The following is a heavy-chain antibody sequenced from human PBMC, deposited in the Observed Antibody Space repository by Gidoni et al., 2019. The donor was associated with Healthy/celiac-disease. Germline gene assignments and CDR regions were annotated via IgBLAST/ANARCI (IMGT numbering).Heavy chain of an antibody. V-gene: IGHV4-34*01. CDR1: GGSFSGYY. J-gene: IGHJ4*02. CDR2: SNHSGST. D-gene: IGHD6-13*01. CDR3: ADGQQRNY. Sequence: QVQLQQWGAGLLKPSETLSLTCAVYGGSFSGYYWSWIRQPPGKGLEWIGESNHSGSTNYNTSLKSRVTISVDTSKNQFSLKLSSVTAADTAVYYCADGQQRNYWGQGTLVTVSS.